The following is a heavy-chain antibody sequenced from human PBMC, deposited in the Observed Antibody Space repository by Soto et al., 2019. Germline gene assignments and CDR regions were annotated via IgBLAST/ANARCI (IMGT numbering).Heavy chain of an antibody. J-gene: IGHJ4*02. D-gene: IGHD3-22*01. Sequence: QVRLVESGGGVVQPGRSLRLSCAASGFTFSSYGMHWVRQAPGKGLEWVAVIWYDGSNKYYADSVKGRFTISRDNSKNTLYLQMNSLRAEDTAVYYCARPTNYYDSSGFDYWGQGTLVTVSS. CDR2: IWYDGSNK. V-gene: IGHV3-33*01. CDR3: ARPTNYYDSSGFDY. CDR1: GFTFSSYG.